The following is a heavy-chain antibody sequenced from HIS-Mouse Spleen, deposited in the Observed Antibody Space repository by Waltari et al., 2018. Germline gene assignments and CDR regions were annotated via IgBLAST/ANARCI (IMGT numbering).Heavy chain of an antibody. D-gene: IGHD6-19*01. V-gene: IGHV3-30*18. J-gene: IGHJ4*02. CDR3: AKASSGWLDY. CDR2: ISYDGSNK. Sequence: QLQLVESGGGVVQPGRSLRLPCAASGFTFSSYGTHWARQAPGKGLEWVAVISYDGSNKYYADSVKGRFTISRDNSKNTLYLQMNSLRAEDTAVYYCAKASSGWLDYWGQGTLVTVSS. CDR1: GFTFSSYG.